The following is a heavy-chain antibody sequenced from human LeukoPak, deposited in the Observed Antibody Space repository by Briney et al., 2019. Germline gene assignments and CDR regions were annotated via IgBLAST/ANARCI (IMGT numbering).Heavy chain of an antibody. CDR1: GFSFSSYW. J-gene: IGHJ4*02. Sequence: LRLSCAASGFSFSSYWMSWVRQAPGKGLEWIGYIYHSGSTYYNPSLKSRVTISVDRSKNQFSLKLSSVTAADTAVYYCARGVPAAEGLSFDYWGQGTLVTVSS. CDR2: IYHSGST. D-gene: IGHD2-2*01. CDR3: ARGVPAAEGLSFDY. V-gene: IGHV4-30-2*01.